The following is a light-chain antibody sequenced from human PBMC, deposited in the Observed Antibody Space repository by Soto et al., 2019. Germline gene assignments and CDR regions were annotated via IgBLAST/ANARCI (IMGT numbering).Light chain of an antibody. CDR3: QQRRYWPVT. CDR1: QSVSSY. Sequence: EIVLTQSPAILSMSPGERATLSCRASQSVSSYFAWYQQKPGQAPRLLIYDASNRATGVPARFSGSGSGTDFTLTISSLEPEDFTVCHCQQRRYWPVTFGQGTKVDIK. CDR2: DAS. J-gene: IGKJ1*01. V-gene: IGKV3-11*01.